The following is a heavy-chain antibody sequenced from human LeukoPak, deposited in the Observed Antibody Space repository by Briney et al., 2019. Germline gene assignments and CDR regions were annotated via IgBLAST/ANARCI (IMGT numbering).Heavy chain of an antibody. Sequence: GGSLGLSCAASGFTVSSNYMSWVRQAPGKGLEWVSVLYAGGTTDYADSVKGRFTISRDNSKNTVYLQMNSLRAEDTAMYYCATGMRIAMAQGYWGQGTLVTVSS. J-gene: IGHJ4*02. V-gene: IGHV3-53*01. CDR1: GFTVSSNY. CDR3: ATGMRIAMAQGY. CDR2: LYAGGTT. D-gene: IGHD5-18*01.